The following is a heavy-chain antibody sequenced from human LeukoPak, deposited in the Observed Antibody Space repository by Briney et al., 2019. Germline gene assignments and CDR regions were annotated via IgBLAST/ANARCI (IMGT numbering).Heavy chain of an antibody. D-gene: IGHD1-26*01. CDR2: IYTSGST. J-gene: IGHJ6*03. Sequence: SQTLSLTCTVSGGSISSGSYYWSWIRQPAGTGLEWIGRIYTSGSTNYNPSLKSPVTISVDTSKNQFSLKLSSVTAADTAVYYCARESGSYYYYYMDVWGKGTTVTVSS. V-gene: IGHV4-61*02. CDR1: GGSISSGSYY. CDR3: ARESGSYYYYYMDV.